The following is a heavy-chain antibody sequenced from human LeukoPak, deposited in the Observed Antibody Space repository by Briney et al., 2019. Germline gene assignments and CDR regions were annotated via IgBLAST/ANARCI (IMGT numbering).Heavy chain of an antibody. CDR1: GGSISSSSYY. Sequence: LSLTCTVSGGSISSSSYYWGWIRQPPGKGLVWLSRINSDGSSTSYADSVKGRFTISRDNAKNTLYLQMNSLRAEDTAVYYCARGYSYGPLDYWGQGTLVTVSS. CDR2: INSDGSST. CDR3: ARGYSYGPLDY. D-gene: IGHD5-18*01. J-gene: IGHJ4*02. V-gene: IGHV3-74*01.